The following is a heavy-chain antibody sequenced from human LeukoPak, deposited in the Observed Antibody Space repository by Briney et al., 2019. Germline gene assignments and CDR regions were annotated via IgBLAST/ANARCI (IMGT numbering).Heavy chain of an antibody. V-gene: IGHV1-69*13. CDR2: IIPIFGTA. Sequence: SVKVSCKASGGTFSSYAISWVRQAPGQGLEWMGGIIPIFGTANYAQKFRGRVTITADESTSTAYMELSSLRSEDTAVYYCARDGYNHREFDYWGQGTLVTVSS. CDR3: ARDGYNHREFDY. J-gene: IGHJ4*02. D-gene: IGHD5-24*01. CDR1: GGTFSSYA.